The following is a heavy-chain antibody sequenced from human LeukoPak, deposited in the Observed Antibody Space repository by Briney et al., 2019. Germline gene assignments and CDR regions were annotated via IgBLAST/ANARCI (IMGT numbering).Heavy chain of an antibody. Sequence: PGGALRLSCAASGFTFSSYAMSWVRQAPGKGLEWVSAIRDSGSSTHYADSVKGRFTISRDDSKNTLFLQMNSLRAEDTAVYYCAREYGSGTYLAFDIWGRGTMVTVSS. CDR1: GFTFSSYA. CDR2: IRDSGSST. V-gene: IGHV3-23*01. J-gene: IGHJ3*02. CDR3: AREYGSGTYLAFDI. D-gene: IGHD6-19*01.